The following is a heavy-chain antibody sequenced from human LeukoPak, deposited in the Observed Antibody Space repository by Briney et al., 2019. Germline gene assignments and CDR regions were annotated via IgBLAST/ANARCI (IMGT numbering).Heavy chain of an antibody. CDR1: GFTFINYG. D-gene: IGHD2-15*01. V-gene: IGHV3-23*01. Sequence: GGSLRLSCVVSGFTFINYGMSWVRQAPGKGLEWVSTIRASGDRTYYAESVKGRFTMSGDKSKNTLYLQMSNLRAEDTAVYHCAVLAVPAVGYWGQGTLVIVSS. CDR2: IRASGDRT. J-gene: IGHJ4*02. CDR3: AVLAVPAVGY.